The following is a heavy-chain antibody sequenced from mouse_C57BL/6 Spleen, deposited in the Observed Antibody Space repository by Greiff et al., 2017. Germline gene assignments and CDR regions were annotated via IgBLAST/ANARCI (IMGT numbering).Heavy chain of an antibody. CDR3: TTGVITTVVARGEY. Sequence: VQLQQSGAELVRPGASVKLSCTASGFNIKDYYMHWVKQRPEQGLEWIGRIDPEDGDTEYAPKFQGKATMTADTSSNTAYLQLSSLTSEDTAVYYGTTGVITTVVARGEYWGQGTTLTVSS. J-gene: IGHJ2*01. CDR1: GFNIKDYY. D-gene: IGHD1-1*01. CDR2: IDPEDGDT. V-gene: IGHV14-1*01.